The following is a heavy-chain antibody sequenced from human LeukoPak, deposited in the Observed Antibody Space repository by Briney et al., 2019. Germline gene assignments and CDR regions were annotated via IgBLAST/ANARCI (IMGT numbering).Heavy chain of an antibody. CDR3: ARGSPRGIMRSNWFDP. V-gene: IGHV4-34*01. CDR1: GGSISNYY. CDR2: INHSGST. J-gene: IGHJ5*02. D-gene: IGHD3-16*01. Sequence: SETLSLTCTVSGGSISNYYWSWIRQPPGKGLEWIGEINHSGSTNYNPSLKSRVTISVDTSKNQFSLKLSSVTAADTAVYYCARGSPRGIMRSNWFDPWGQGTLVTVSS.